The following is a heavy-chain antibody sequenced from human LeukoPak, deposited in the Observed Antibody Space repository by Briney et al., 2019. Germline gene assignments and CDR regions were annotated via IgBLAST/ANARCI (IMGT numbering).Heavy chain of an antibody. D-gene: IGHD4/OR15-4a*01. Sequence: PGRSLRLSCVASAPSSGFTLSDYDIHWVRQVPGKGLEGVAVISYDGNKKYYADSLKGRFTISRDNSRNTLYLQMNSLRTGDTAVYYCTTLTIAGPFDFWGRGTLVTVSS. J-gene: IGHJ4*02. CDR3: TTLTIAGPFDF. V-gene: IGHV3-30*03. CDR2: ISYDGNKK. CDR1: GFTLSDYD.